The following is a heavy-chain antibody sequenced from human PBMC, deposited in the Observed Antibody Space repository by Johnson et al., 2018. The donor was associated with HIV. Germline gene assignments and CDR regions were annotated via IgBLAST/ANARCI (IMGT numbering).Heavy chain of an antibody. CDR2: ISYGGSNK. J-gene: IGHJ3*02. CDR3: AREDGYNWVVAFDI. CDR1: GFTFSSYA. Sequence: HVQLVESGGGVVQPGRSLRLSCAASGFTFSSYAMHCVRQAPGKGLEWVAVISYGGSNKYYADSVKGRFTISRDNSKNTLYLQMNSLRAEDTAVYYCAREDGYNWVVAFDIWGQGTMVTVSS. V-gene: IGHV3-30-3*01. D-gene: IGHD5-24*01.